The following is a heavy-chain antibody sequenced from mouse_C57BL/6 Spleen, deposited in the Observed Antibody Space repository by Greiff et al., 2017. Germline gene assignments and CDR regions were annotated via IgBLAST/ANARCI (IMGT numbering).Heavy chain of an antibody. V-gene: IGHV1-82*01. CDR2: FYPGDGDT. CDR1: GYAFSSSR. CDR3: ARDITGTGFDY. D-gene: IGHD4-1*01. Sequence: QVQLKQSGAELVKPGASVKISCKASGYAFSSSRMTWVKQSPGKSLEWIGRFYPGDGDTNYNGKFKGKATLTADKSSSTVYMQLSRLTSEDAAVYFGARDITGTGFDYWGQGTTVTVSA. J-gene: IGHJ3*01.